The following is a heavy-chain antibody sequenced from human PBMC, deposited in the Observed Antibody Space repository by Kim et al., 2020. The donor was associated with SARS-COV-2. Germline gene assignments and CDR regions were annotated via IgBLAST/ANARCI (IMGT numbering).Heavy chain of an antibody. J-gene: IGHJ3*02. V-gene: IGHV1-2*05. CDR3: ARGGPLDAFDI. CDR2: T. Sequence: TNYAQKLQGRVTMTRDTSISTAYMELGRLRSDDTVVYYCARGGPLDAFDIWGQGTMVTVSS.